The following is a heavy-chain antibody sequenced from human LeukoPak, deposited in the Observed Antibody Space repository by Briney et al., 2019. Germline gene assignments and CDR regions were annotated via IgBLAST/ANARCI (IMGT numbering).Heavy chain of an antibody. J-gene: IGHJ6*03. Sequence: SETLSLTCTVSGGSISSSSYYWGWIRQPPGKGLEWIGSIYYSGSTYYNPSLKSRVTISVDTSKNQFSLKLSSVTAADTAVYYCARAGGGSGSYYTYYYYYMDVWGKGTTVTVSS. CDR2: IYYSGST. CDR1: GGSISSSSYY. V-gene: IGHV4-39*07. D-gene: IGHD3-10*01. CDR3: ARAGGGSGSYYTYYYYYMDV.